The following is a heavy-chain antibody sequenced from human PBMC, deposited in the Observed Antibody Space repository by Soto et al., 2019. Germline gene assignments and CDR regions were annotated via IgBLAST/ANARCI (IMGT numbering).Heavy chain of an antibody. V-gene: IGHV1-8*01. CDR2: MNPNSGNT. J-gene: IGHJ6*02. Sequence: GASVKVSCKASGYTFTSYDINWVRQATGQGLEWMGWMNPNSGNTGYAQKFQGRVTMTKNTLYLQMNSLRAEDTALYYCAKDRGGSSFYRYGMDVWGQGTTVTVS. CDR1: GYTFTSYD. D-gene: IGHD6-6*01. CDR3: AKDRGGSSFYRYGMDV.